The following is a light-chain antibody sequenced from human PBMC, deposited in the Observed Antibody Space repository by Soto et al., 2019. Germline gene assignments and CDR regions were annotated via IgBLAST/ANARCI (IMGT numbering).Light chain of an antibody. J-gene: IGLJ1*01. CDR1: HNDIGTYDY. CDR2: GVT. CDR3: SSFTSNRIYV. V-gene: IGLV2-14*03. Sequence: QSVLTQPTSVSGSPGQSITISCTGSHNDIGTYDYVSWYQQHPGRAPRLLIHGVTTRPSGISGRFSASKSGLTASLTISGLQPEDEADYSCSSFTSNRIYVFGPGTKVTVL.